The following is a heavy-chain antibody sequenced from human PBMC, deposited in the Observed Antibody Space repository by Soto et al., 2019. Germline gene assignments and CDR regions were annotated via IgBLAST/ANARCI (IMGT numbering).Heavy chain of an antibody. CDR3: ARANHGDAFDF. D-gene: IGHD4-17*01. CDR2: INSGGTSR. CDR1: GFIVSNYE. J-gene: IGHJ4*02. Sequence: PGGSLRLSCAASGFIVSNYEMTWVRQAPGKGLEWISLINSGGTSRKYADSVKGRFTISRDSARNSLYLQMNSLRDEDTAVYYCARANHGDAFDFWGQGTLVTVSS. V-gene: IGHV3-48*03.